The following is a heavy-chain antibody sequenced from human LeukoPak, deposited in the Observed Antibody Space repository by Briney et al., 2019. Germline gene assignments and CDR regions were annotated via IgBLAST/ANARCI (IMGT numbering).Heavy chain of an antibody. CDR3: ATLGVGYDFWSENPGAFDI. Sequence: GASVKVSCKASGYTFTGYYMHWVRQAPGQGLEWMGWINPNSGGTNYAQKFQGRVTMTRDTSISTAYMELSRLRSDDTAVYYCATLGVGYDFWSENPGAFDIWGQGTMVTVSS. D-gene: IGHD3-3*01. V-gene: IGHV1-2*02. CDR1: GYTFTGYY. J-gene: IGHJ3*02. CDR2: INPNSGGT.